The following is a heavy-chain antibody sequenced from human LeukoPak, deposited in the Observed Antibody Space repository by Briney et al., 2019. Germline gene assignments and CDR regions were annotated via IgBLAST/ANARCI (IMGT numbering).Heavy chain of an antibody. Sequence: SETLSLTCTVSGGTISRGSYYWSWIRQPAGKGLEWIGYIYTSGSTDFNPSLKSRVTILVDTSKNQFSLNLSSVTAADTAVYYCARAVSTGWYFDYWGQGTPVTVSS. CDR3: ARAVSTGWYFDY. J-gene: IGHJ4*02. D-gene: IGHD6-25*01. CDR2: IYTSGST. V-gene: IGHV4-61*09. CDR1: GGTISRGSYY.